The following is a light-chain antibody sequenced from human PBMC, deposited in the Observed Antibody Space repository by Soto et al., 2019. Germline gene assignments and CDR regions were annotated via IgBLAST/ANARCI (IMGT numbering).Light chain of an antibody. CDR3: QQYNSYSWT. CDR1: QSISNW. Sequence: DIQMTQSPSPLSASVGDRVTITCRANQSISNWLAWYQKKPGKVPKLLSYKVSNLDYGVPSRFSGSGSGTEFTLTISSLQPDDFATYYCQQYNSYSWTFGQGTKVEAK. J-gene: IGKJ1*01. V-gene: IGKV1-5*03. CDR2: KVS.